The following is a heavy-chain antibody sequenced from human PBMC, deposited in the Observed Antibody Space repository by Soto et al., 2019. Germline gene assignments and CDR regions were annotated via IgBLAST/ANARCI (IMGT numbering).Heavy chain of an antibody. Sequence: GGSLRLSCAASGFTFSSYWMSWVRQAPGKGLEWVANIKQDGSEKYYVDSVKGRFTISRDNAKNSLYLQMNSLRAGDTAVYYCARAEVDFWSGPLDYGMDVWGQGTTVTVSS. CDR1: GFTFSSYW. J-gene: IGHJ6*02. D-gene: IGHD3-3*01. CDR3: ARAEVDFWSGPLDYGMDV. V-gene: IGHV3-7*04. CDR2: IKQDGSEK.